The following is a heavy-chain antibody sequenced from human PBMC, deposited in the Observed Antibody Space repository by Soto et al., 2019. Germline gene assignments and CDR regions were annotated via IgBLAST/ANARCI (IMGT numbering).Heavy chain of an antibody. V-gene: IGHV3-48*03. CDR3: ARGDCKTSCYIVF. D-gene: IGHD2-2*02. CDR1: GFGFSNYE. J-gene: IGHJ4*02. CDR2: ITSSGGAT. Sequence: ESGGGLVQPGVSLRLSCAASGFGFSNYEMNWVRQAPGKGLEWVSYITSSGGATMYADSVKGRFTISRDNAKDSLYLQMNSLRVEDPAVYYCARGDCKTSCYIVFWGQGALVTVSS.